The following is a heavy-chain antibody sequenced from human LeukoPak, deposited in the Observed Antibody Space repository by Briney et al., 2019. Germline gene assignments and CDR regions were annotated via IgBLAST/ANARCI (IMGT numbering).Heavy chain of an antibody. CDR1: GYSFTSYW. CDR3: ARMYYYGSGRRGIDY. D-gene: IGHD3-10*01. Sequence: GESLKISCKGSGYSFTSYWISWVRQMPGKGLEWMGRIDPSDSYTNYSPSFQGHVTISADKSISTAYLQWSSLKASDTAMYYCARMYYYGSGRRGIDYWGQGALVTVSS. CDR2: IDPSDSYT. V-gene: IGHV5-10-1*01. J-gene: IGHJ4*02.